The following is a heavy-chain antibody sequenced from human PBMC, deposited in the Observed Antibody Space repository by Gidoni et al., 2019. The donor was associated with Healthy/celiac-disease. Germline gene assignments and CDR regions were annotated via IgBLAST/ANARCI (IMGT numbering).Heavy chain of an antibody. D-gene: IGHD2-8*01. J-gene: IGHJ6*02. V-gene: IGHV3-49*04. CDR3: TRDDPLHCTNGVCYIGYYYYGMDV. CDR1: GFPFGDYA. CDR2: IRSKAYGGTT. Sequence: EVQLVEYGGGLVQPGRSLRLSCTASGFPFGDYAMSWVRQAPGKGLEWVGFIRSKAYGGTTEYAASVKGRFTISRDDSKSIAYLQMNSLKTEDTAVYYCTRDDPLHCTNGVCYIGYYYYGMDVWGQGTTVTVSS.